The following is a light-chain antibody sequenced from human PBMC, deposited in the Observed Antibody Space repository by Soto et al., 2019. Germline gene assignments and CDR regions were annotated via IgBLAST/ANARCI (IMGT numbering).Light chain of an antibody. CDR1: QSVYSS. Sequence: EIGMTQSPATLSVSPGERATLSCRASQSVYSSLAWYQQKPGQAPRLLISGASTRATGIPARFSGSGSGTEFTLTISSPQSEDLAVSYCQQYNNWPSYTFGQGTKLEIK. J-gene: IGKJ2*01. CDR3: QQYNNWPSYT. V-gene: IGKV3-15*01. CDR2: GAS.